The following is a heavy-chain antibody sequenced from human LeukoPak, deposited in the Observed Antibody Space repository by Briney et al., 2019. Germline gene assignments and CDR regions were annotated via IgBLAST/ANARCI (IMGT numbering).Heavy chain of an antibody. D-gene: IGHD1-1*01. Sequence: SETLSLTCTVSGGPIRASNHYWDWIRQPPGKGLEWIGSIYYTGNTYDNPSLKSRLSMSVDTSKNQFSLKLTSVTAADTAVYYCARDMGPNGKVQGLDFWGQGSLVTVSS. V-gene: IGHV4-39*07. CDR2: IYYTGNT. J-gene: IGHJ4*02. CDR3: ARDMGPNGKVQGLDF. CDR1: GGPIRASNHY.